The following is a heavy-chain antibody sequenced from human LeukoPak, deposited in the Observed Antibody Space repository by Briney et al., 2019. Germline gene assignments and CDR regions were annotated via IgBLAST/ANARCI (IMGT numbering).Heavy chain of an antibody. CDR1: GFTFSSYE. J-gene: IGHJ4*02. CDR2: ISSSGSTI. Sequence: GSLRLSCAASGFTFSSYEMNWVRQAPGKGLEWVSYISSSGSTIYYADSVKGRFTISRDNAKNSLYLQMNSLRAEDTAVYYCARRLRRNYFDYWGQGTLVTVSS. V-gene: IGHV3-48*03. CDR3: ARRLRRNYFDY. D-gene: IGHD4-17*01.